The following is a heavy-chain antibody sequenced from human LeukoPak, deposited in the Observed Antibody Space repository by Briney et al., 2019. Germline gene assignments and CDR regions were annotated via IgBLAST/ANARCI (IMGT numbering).Heavy chain of an antibody. CDR3: ARVAYGNWFDP. CDR2: ISSSSSNI. J-gene: IGHJ5*02. CDR1: GFTFSSYS. V-gene: IGHV3-48*01. D-gene: IGHD4-17*01. Sequence: TGGSLRLSCAASGFTFSSYSMNWVRQAPGKGVEGVSYISSSSSNIYYADSVKGRFTISRDNAKNSLYLQMNSLRAEDTAVYYCARVAYGNWFDPWGQGTLVTVSS.